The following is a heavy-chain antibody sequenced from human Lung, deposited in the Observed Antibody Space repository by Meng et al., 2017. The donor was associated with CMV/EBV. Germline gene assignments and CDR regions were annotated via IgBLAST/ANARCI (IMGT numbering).Heavy chain of an antibody. V-gene: IGHV4-4*02. CDR3: LRRSGGSV. CDR1: GDSITNHNW. Sequence: QGQLRGPGPALGKPSETPPLTCAVSGDSITNHNWWAWVRQPPGKGLEWIGEIPHRGSSAYNPSLKSRVSMSIDKSKNQFSLKLTSVTAADTAVYHCLRRSGGSVWGQGTLVTVSS. D-gene: IGHD3-10*01. J-gene: IGHJ1*01. CDR2: IPHRGSS.